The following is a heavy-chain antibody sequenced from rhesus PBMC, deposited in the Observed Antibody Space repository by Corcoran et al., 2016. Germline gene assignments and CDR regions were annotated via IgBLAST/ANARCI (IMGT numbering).Heavy chain of an antibody. Sequence: QEQLVQSGAEVKKPGASVKVSCKASGYIFTSYVISWLRQAPGQGFEWMGGIHPGYGSTSYAQKFQCIVTITADMSTSTVYMELSSLRSEDMAVYYCAADPDYWGQGVLVTVSS. J-gene: IGHJ4*01. V-gene: IGHV1-70*01. CDR1: GYIFTSYV. CDR2: IHPGYGST. CDR3: AADPDY.